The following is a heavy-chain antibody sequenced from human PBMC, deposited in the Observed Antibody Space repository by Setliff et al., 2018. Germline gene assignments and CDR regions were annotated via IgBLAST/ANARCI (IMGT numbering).Heavy chain of an antibody. Sequence: PSETLSLTCAVYGGSFSGYYWSWIRQPPGKRLEWIGEIIHSGSTNYNPSLKSRVSFSVDASKNHFSLKLNDVTAADTAVYYCARAGDRGLGGMDVWGQGTTVTVSS. CDR2: IIHSGST. V-gene: IGHV4-34*12. CDR3: ARAGDRGLGGMDV. D-gene: IGHD7-27*01. J-gene: IGHJ6*02. CDR1: GGSFSGYY.